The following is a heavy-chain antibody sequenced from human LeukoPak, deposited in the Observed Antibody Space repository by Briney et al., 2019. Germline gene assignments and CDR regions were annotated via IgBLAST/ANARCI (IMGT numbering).Heavy chain of an antibody. J-gene: IGHJ1*01. D-gene: IGHD6-25*01. CDR2: ISPGGNT. V-gene: IGHV4-4*07. CDR3: ARAYSSGVYEYFHH. Sequence: SETLSLTCIVSGDSISSSYSSWIRQPAGKGLEWIGRISPGGNTNYNPSLESRVTMSVDTSKNQFSLKLSSVTAADTALYYCARAYSSGVYEYFHHWGQGTLVTVSS. CDR1: GDSISSSY.